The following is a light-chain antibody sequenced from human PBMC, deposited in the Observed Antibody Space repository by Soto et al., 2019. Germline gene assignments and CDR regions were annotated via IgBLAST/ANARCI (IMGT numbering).Light chain of an antibody. CDR1: QNNKNY. CDR3: QDYYSSWT. Sequence: IVMTQSPDCMCESLGESGTIYCKSSQNNKNYLAWYQQKTGQPPKLLIDWASTRASGVPDRFSGSGSGTDFTLTISSLQAEDVGIYYCQDYYSSWTFGQGTKVDI. J-gene: IGKJ1*01. CDR2: WAS. V-gene: IGKV4-1*01.